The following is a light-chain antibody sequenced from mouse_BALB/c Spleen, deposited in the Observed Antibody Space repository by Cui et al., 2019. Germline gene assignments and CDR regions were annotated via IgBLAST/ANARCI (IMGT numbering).Light chain of an antibody. CDR2: STS. V-gene: IGKV4-80*01. J-gene: IGKJ1*01. CDR3: HQWSSYPWT. CDR1: SSVSY. Sequence: QIFLTQSPAITSASLGEEITLTCSASSSVSYMYWYQQKSGTSPKLLIYSTSNLGSGVPSCFSGSGSWTFYFLTISSVEAEDAADYYCHQWSSYPWTFGGGTKLEIK.